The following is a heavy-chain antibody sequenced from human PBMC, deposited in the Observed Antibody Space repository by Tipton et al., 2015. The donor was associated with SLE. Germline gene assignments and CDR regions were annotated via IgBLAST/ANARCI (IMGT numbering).Heavy chain of an antibody. CDR3: ARVVTVGAAHYYDIDV. V-gene: IGHV4-39*07. CDR2: VYDSGTT. D-gene: IGHD2-21*02. CDR1: GGSISSSPYY. Sequence: TLSLTCTVSGGSISSSPYYWAWIRQPPGKGLEWIGSVYDSGTTHYNPSLKSRVTMSVDTSKTQFSLKLGSLTAADTAVYYCARVVTVGAAHYYDIDVWGQGTRVTVSS. J-gene: IGHJ6*02.